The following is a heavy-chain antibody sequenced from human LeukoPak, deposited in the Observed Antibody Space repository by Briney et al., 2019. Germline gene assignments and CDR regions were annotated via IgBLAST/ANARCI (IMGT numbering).Heavy chain of an antibody. J-gene: IGHJ5*02. Sequence: SVKVSCKASGGTFGSYAISWVRQAPGQGLEWMGGIIPIFGTANYAQKSQGRVTITADESTSTAYVELSSLRSEDTAVYYCARGVTMVRGVTSTGNWFDPWGQGTLVTVSS. D-gene: IGHD3-10*01. CDR3: ARGVTMVRGVTSTGNWFDP. CDR2: IIPIFGTA. V-gene: IGHV1-69*13. CDR1: GGTFGSYA.